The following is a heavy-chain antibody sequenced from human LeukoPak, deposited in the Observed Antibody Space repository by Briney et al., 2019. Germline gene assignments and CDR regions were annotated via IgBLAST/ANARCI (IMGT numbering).Heavy chain of an antibody. CDR2: IKHDGSED. CDR1: GFTFSSYA. CDR3: ARRQGRRGIVGPTILKGAFDI. Sequence: GGSLRLSCAASGFTFSSYAMSWVRQAPGKGLEWVANIKHDGSEDYYLDSVKGRFTISRDDAKNSLYLQMNSLRAEDTAVYYCARRQGRRGIVGPTILKGAFDIWGQGTMVTVSS. D-gene: IGHD1-26*01. V-gene: IGHV3-7*01. J-gene: IGHJ3*02.